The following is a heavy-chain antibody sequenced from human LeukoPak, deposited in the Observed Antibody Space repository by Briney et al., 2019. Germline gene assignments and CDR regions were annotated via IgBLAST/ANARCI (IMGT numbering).Heavy chain of an antibody. V-gene: IGHV4-39*07. CDR2: ISYSGST. CDR3: ARRPPSVRGVFDY. J-gene: IGHJ4*02. Sequence: SETLSLTCTVSGGSISSTSYYWGWIRQPPGKGLQWIGSISYSGSTYYNPSLKSRVTISVDTSKNQFSLKLSSVTAADTAVYYCARRPPSVRGVFDYWGQGTLVTVSS. CDR1: GGSISSTSYY. D-gene: IGHD3-10*01.